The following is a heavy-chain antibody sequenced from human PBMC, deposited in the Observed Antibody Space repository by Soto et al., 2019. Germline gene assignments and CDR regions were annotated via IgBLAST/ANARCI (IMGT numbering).Heavy chain of an antibody. CDR3: ARGGGNYPDRLAYGMDV. J-gene: IGHJ6*02. V-gene: IGHV4-59*01. CDR2: IFYTGST. CDR1: GGSILSYY. Sequence: QVQLQESGPGLVKPSETLSLTCTVSGGSILSYYWRWIRQPPGKGLEWIGYIFYTGSTNYNPSLKSRVTISVHTSKNQFSLRLSSVTAADTAVYYCARGGGNYPDRLAYGMDVWGQGTTVTVSS. D-gene: IGHD1-7*01.